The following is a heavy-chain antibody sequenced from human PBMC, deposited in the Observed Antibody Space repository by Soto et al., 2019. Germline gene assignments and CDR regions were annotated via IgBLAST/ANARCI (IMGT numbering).Heavy chain of an antibody. CDR2: IYYSGST. CDR3: ARHEYSGYDWYFDL. V-gene: IGHV4-39*01. Sequence: SETLSLTCTVSCGSISSSSYYWGWILQPPGKGLEWIGSIYYSGSTYYNPSLKSRVTISVDASKNQFSLKLSSVTAADTAVYYCARHEYSGYDWYFDLWGRGTLVTVS. D-gene: IGHD5-12*01. J-gene: IGHJ2*01. CDR1: CGSISSSSYY.